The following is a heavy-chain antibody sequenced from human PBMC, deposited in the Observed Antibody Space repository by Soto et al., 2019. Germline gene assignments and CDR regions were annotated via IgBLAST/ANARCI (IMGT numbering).Heavy chain of an antibody. V-gene: IGHV1-2*02. CDR3: ATERSSLGLWELDV. D-gene: IGHD3-16*01. J-gene: IGHJ6*02. CDR2: INPNSGGT. CDR1: GYTFTDYS. Sequence: ASVKVSCKASGYTFTDYSMHWVRQAPGQGLEWMGWINPNSGGTNYAQNFQGRVTMTRDTSISTAYMELSRLTSDDTAVYYCATERSSLGLWELDVWGQGTTVTVYS.